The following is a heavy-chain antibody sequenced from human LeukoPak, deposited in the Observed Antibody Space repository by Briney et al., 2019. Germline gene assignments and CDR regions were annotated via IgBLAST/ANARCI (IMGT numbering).Heavy chain of an antibody. J-gene: IGHJ4*02. Sequence: PGGSLRLSCAASGFTFSRYGMHWVRQAPGKGLECVAFIRYDGSDKSYADSVKGRFTISRDNSKNTLYLQMNSLRAEDTAMFYCAKIGAVAGHFDYWGQGTLVTVSS. D-gene: IGHD6-19*01. V-gene: IGHV3-30*02. CDR2: IRYDGSDK. CDR3: AKIGAVAGHFDY. CDR1: GFTFSRYG.